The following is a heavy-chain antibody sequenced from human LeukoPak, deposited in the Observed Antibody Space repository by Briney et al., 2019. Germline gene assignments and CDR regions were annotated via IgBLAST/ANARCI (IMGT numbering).Heavy chain of an antibody. CDR3: ARVPPLSRPYTGNNYYFDY. J-gene: IGHJ4*02. CDR2: IYYSGTT. D-gene: IGHD5-24*01. Sequence: SETLSLTCTVSGGSISSYYWSWIRQPPGKGLEWIGYIYYSGTTNSNPSLKSRVTISLDTSKNQFSLKLSSVTAADTAVYYCARVPPLSRPYTGNNYYFDYWGQGTLVTVSS. CDR1: GGSISSYY. V-gene: IGHV4-59*01.